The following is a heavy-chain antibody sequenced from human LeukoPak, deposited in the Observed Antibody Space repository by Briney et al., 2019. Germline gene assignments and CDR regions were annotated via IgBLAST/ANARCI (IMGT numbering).Heavy chain of an antibody. Sequence: PGGSLRLSCAASGFTFSDYYMSWIRQAPGKGLEWVSYISSSSSTIYYADSVKGRFTISRDNAKNSLYLQMNSLRAEDTAVYYCARDRGEDRDGYSHFDYWGQGTLVTVSS. CDR1: GFTFSDYY. V-gene: IGHV3-11*04. J-gene: IGHJ4*02. D-gene: IGHD5-24*01. CDR2: ISSSSSTI. CDR3: ARDRGEDRDGYSHFDY.